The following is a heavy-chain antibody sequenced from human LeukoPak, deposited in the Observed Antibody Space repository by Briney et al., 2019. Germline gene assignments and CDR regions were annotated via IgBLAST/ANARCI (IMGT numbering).Heavy chain of an antibody. J-gene: IGHJ4*02. Sequence: GESLKISCAASGFTVSSNYMTWVRQAPGKGLEWVSTIWNGGSTSYVDSVKGRFTISRDSSKNTLYLQMNSLRAEDTAVYYCAGGPRWLNFDYWGQGTLVTVSS. CDR3: AGGPRWLNFDY. CDR1: GFTVSSNY. D-gene: IGHD4-23*01. V-gene: IGHV3-53*01. CDR2: IWNGGST.